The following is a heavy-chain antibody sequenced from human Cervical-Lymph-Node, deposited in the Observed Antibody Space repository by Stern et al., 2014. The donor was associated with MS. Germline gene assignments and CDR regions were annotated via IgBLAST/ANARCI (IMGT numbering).Heavy chain of an antibody. J-gene: IGHJ6*02. D-gene: IGHD4-17*01. CDR3: TTLPFTVTTASYTYGMDV. CDR1: GFTLRRFW. CDR2: INSDGNIT. Sequence: EVQLLESGGGLVQPGGSLRLSCVASGFTLRRFWMHWVRQAPGKGLVWVSRINSDGNITNYADSVKGRFTISRDNAKNTLYLQMNSLRADDTAVYYCTTLPFTVTTASYTYGMDVWGQGTTVTVSS. V-gene: IGHV3-74*02.